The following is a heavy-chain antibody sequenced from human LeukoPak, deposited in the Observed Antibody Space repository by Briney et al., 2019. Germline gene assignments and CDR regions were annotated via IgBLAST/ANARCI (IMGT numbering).Heavy chain of an antibody. CDR1: GGSISSSSYY. J-gene: IGHJ4*02. V-gene: IGHV4-39*01. Sequence: SETLSLTCTVSGGSISSSSYYWGWLRQPPGKGLEWIGSIYYSGSTYYNPSLKSRVTISVDTSKSQFSLKLSSVTAADTAVYYCARRESSSWYLSFDYWGQGTLVTVSS. CDR3: ARRESSSWYLSFDY. D-gene: IGHD6-13*01. CDR2: IYYSGST.